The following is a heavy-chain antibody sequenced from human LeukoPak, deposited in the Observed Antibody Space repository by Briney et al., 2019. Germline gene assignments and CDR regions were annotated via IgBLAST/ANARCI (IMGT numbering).Heavy chain of an antibody. CDR2: IIPVLDIA. D-gene: IGHD2-15*01. CDR3: AVGRTVVTGYGLDV. V-gene: IGHV1-69*04. CDR1: GGTFSSYV. J-gene: IGHJ6*02. Sequence: ASVNVSCTASGGTFSSYVISWVRQAPGQGLEWVGRIIPVLDIANYAQRFQGRVTITAHKSTSTAYMELSSLRSEDTAVYYCAVGRTVVTGYGLDVWGQGTTVTVSS.